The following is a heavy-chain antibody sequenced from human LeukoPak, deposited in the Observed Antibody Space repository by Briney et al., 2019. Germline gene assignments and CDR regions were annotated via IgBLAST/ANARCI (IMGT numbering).Heavy chain of an antibody. J-gene: IGHJ6*02. CDR2: IYYSGST. D-gene: IGHD6-19*01. CDR3: ARGSIQWLGV. V-gene: IGHV4-59*01. CDR1: GGSFSGYY. Sequence: KPSETLSLTCAVYGGSFSGYYWSWIRQPPGKGLEWIGYIYYSGSTNYNPSLKSRVTISVDTSKNQFSLKLSSVTAADTAVYYCARGSIQWLGVWGQGTTVTVSS.